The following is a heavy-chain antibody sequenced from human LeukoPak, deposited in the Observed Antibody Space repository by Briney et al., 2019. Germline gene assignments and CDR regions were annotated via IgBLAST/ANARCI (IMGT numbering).Heavy chain of an antibody. CDR1: GYSFPAYW. CDR3: ARKGNTVAGFDY. Sequence: GESLKIPCKGSGYSFPAYWIGWVRQIPGKGLEWMGIIFPGDSDTRYSPSFQGPVTLSADKCLSTTYLPGSRPKAPGPAIDYRARKGNTVAGFDYWGHGTMVTVSS. D-gene: IGHD6-19*01. J-gene: IGHJ4*01. V-gene: IGHV5-51*01. CDR2: IFPGDSDT.